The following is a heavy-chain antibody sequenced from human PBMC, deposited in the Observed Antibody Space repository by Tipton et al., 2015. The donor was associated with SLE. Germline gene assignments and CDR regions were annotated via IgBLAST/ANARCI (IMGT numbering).Heavy chain of an antibody. V-gene: IGHV1-18*01. CDR1: GGSFSTSA. Sequence: QLVQSGPEVKKPGSSVKVSCKTSGGSFSTSAVTWVRQAPGQGLEWMGWISAYDGNTKYGQKFQGRVTMTTDTSTSTANMELRSLRPDDTAVYYCARDVARRPVGGDFWGQGTLVTVSS. J-gene: IGHJ4*02. CDR3: ARDVARRPVGGDF. D-gene: IGHD2-15*01. CDR2: ISAYDGNT.